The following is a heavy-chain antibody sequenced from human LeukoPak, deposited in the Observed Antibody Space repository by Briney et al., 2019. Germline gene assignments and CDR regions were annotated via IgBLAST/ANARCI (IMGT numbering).Heavy chain of an antibody. CDR1: GFTFSSYG. J-gene: IGHJ4*02. CDR2: IWYDGSNK. D-gene: IGHD3-22*01. Sequence: GGSLRLTCAASGFTFSSYGMHWVRQAPGKGLEWVAVIWYDGSNKYYADSVKGRFTISRDNSKNTLYLQMNSLRAEDTAVYYCARETYYYDSSGQYYFDYWGQGTLVTVSS. CDR3: ARETYYYDSSGQYYFDY. V-gene: IGHV3-33*01.